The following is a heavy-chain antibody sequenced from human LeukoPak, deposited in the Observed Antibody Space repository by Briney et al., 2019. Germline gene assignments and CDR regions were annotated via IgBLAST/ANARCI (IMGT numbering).Heavy chain of an antibody. V-gene: IGHV3-33*01. CDR1: GFTFSSYG. D-gene: IGHD4-17*01. CDR3: ATDYGPLSLDY. Sequence: PGGSLRLSCAASGFTFSSYGMHWVRQAPGKGLEWVAVIWYDGSNKYYADSVKGRFTISRDNSKNTLYLQMNSLRAEDTAVYYCATDYGPLSLDYWGQGTLVTVSS. J-gene: IGHJ4*02. CDR2: IWYDGSNK.